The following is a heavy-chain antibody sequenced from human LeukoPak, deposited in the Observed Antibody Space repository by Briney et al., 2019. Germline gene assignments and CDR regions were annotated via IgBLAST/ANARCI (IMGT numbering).Heavy chain of an antibody. J-gene: IGHJ4*02. Sequence: SEALSLTCTVSGDSISSYYWSWIRQPPGKGLEWIGYIYYSGSTNYNPSLKSRVTISVDTSKNQFSLKLSSVTAADTAVYYCARHEGGYSYGYPHYFDYWGQGTLVTVSS. CDR2: IYYSGST. D-gene: IGHD5-18*01. CDR3: ARHEGGYSYGYPHYFDY. V-gene: IGHV4-59*08. CDR1: GDSISSYY.